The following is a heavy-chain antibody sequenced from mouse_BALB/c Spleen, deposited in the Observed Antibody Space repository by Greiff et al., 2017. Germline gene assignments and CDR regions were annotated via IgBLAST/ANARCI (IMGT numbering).Heavy chain of an antibody. CDR2: ISNLAYSI. J-gene: IGHJ4*01. Sequence: EVKLMESGGGLVQPGGSRKLSCAASGFTFSDYGMAWVRQAPGKGPEWVAFISNLAYSIYYADTVTGRFTISRENAKNTLYLEMSSLRSEDTAMYYCARDRGYGYAMDYSGQGTSVTVSA. CDR1: GFTFSDYG. CDR3: ARDRGYGYAMDY. D-gene: IGHD3-1*01. V-gene: IGHV5-15*02.